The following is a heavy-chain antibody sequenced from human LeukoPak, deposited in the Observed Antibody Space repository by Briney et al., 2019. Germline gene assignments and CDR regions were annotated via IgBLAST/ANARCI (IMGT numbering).Heavy chain of an antibody. CDR2: IYYSGGT. V-gene: IGHV4-59*01. Sequence: PSETLSLTCTVSGGSISSYYWSWIRQPPGKGLEWIGYIYYSGGTNYNPSLKSRVTISVDTSKNQFSLKLSSVTAADTAVYYCARERDSYGQPFDYWGQGTLVTVSS. CDR1: GGSISSYY. J-gene: IGHJ4*02. CDR3: ARERDSYGQPFDY. D-gene: IGHD5-18*01.